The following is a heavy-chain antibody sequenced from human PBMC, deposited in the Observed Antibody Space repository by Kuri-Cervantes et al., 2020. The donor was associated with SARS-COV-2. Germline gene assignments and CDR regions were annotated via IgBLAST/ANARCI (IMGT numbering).Heavy chain of an antibody. CDR2: INPSGGST. D-gene: IGHD3-3*01. Sequence: ASVKVSCKASGYTFTSYYMHWVRQAPGQGLEWMGIINPSGGSTSYAQKFQGRVTMTRDTSTSTVYMELSSLRSEDTAVYYCARARRFLEWLPDYYYYYMEVWGKGTTVTGSS. V-gene: IGHV1-46*01. CDR3: ARARRFLEWLPDYYYYYMEV. J-gene: IGHJ6*03. CDR1: GYTFTSYY.